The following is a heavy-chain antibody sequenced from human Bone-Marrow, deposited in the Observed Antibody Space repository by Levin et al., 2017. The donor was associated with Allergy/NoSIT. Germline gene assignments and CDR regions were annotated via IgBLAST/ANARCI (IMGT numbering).Heavy chain of an antibody. CDR2: IKEDGSEK. CDR1: GFTFHNHW. J-gene: IGHJ2*01. CDR3: ARVVFVATPNHWHLDR. Sequence: PGGSLRLSCAASGFTFHNHWMTWVRQAPGKGLEWVANIKEDGSEKFYVDSVKGRFTVSRDNAKDSLYLQMNSLRAEDTAVYYCARVVFVATPNHWHLDRWGRGTLVTVSS. V-gene: IGHV3-7*01. D-gene: IGHD5-12*01.